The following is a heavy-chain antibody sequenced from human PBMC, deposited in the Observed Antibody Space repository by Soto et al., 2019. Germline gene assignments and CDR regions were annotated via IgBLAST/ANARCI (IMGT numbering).Heavy chain of an antibody. D-gene: IGHD3-10*01. Sequence: GESMKISCKGSGYRITSYWIGWVRPLTGRGLEWMGIIYPHDSDTRYSPSFQGQVTISADKSISTAYLQWSSLKASDSAMYYCARLYGSGQWNWFDPWGQGTLVTVSS. CDR1: GYRITSYW. V-gene: IGHV5-51*01. CDR3: ARLYGSGQWNWFDP. CDR2: IYPHDSDT. J-gene: IGHJ5*02.